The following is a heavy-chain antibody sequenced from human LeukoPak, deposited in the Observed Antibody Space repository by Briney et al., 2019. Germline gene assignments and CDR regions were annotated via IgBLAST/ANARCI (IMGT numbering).Heavy chain of an antibody. CDR2: IYYSGST. J-gene: IGHJ4*02. Sequence: SETLSLTCTVSGGSISTSSYYWAWLRQPPGKGLEWIGSIYYSGSTYYNPSLKSRVTISVDTSKNQFSLKLSSVTAADTAVYYCARLAYPNRIYYASSGYYYDYWGQGTLVTVSS. CDR1: GGSISTSSYY. CDR3: ARLAYPNRIYYASSGYYYDY. D-gene: IGHD3-22*01. V-gene: IGHV4-39*01.